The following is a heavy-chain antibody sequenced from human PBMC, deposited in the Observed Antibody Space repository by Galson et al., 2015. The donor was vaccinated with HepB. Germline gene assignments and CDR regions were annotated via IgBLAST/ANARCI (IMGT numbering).Heavy chain of an antibody. CDR3: AREFGIVPAALGLKNWFDP. CDR1: GFTFSRFA. D-gene: IGHD2-2*01. CDR2: VAYHGGND. J-gene: IGHJ5*02. V-gene: IGHV3-30-3*01. Sequence: SLRLSCAASGFTFSRFAMHWVRQAPGKGLEWVAVVAYHGGNDHYADSVRGRFTMSRDNSKNTVYLQMNNLTTADTAVYYCAREFGIVPAALGLKNWFDPWGQGTRVTVSS.